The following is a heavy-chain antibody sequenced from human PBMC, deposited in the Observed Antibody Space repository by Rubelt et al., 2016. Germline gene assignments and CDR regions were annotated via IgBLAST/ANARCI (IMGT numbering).Heavy chain of an antibody. Sequence: QVQLVQSGAEVKKPGASVKVSCKVSGYTLTELSMHWVRQAPGKGLEWMGGFDPEDGETIYAQKFQGRVTMTEDTATDRAYMELGGLSSEETAVYYCATASPYCSGGSCYWGQGTLVTVSS. CDR1: GYTLTELS. V-gene: IGHV1-24*01. CDR3: ATASPYCSGGSCY. J-gene: IGHJ4*02. CDR2: FDPEDGET. D-gene: IGHD2-15*01.